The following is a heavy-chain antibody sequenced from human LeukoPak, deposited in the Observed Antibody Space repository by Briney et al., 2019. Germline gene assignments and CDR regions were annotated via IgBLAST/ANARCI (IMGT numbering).Heavy chain of an antibody. Sequence: GESLKISCKGSGYSFTSYWFGWVRQLPGKGLEWMGIIYPGDSYNSYSPSFQRQVTISVDKSISAAYLQWSSLKASDTAMYYCARRRADPVLRYFDWLLPYYFDYWGQGTLVTVSS. D-gene: IGHD3-9*01. V-gene: IGHV5-51*01. CDR2: IYPGDSYN. CDR3: ARRRADPVLRYFDWLLPYYFDY. J-gene: IGHJ4*02. CDR1: GYSFTSYW.